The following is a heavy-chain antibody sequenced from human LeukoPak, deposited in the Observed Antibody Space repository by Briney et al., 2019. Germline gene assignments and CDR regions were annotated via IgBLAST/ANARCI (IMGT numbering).Heavy chain of an antibody. CDR2: ISAYNGNT. CDR1: GYTFTSYG. D-gene: IGHD2-15*01. CDR3: ARDIDIVVVVAATDY. Sequence: ASVKVSCKXSGYTFTSYGISWVRRAPGQGLEWMGRISAYNGNTNYAQKLQGRVTMTTDTSTSTAYMELRSLRSDDTAVYYCARDIDIVVVVAATDYWGQGTLVTVSS. V-gene: IGHV1-18*01. J-gene: IGHJ4*02.